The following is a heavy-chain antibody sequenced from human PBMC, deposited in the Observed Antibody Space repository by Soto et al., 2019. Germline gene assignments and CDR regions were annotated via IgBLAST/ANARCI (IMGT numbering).Heavy chain of an antibody. CDR3: ARMETGRYSGYDWLDQ. V-gene: IGHV3-7*01. D-gene: IGHD5-12*01. Sequence: GGSLRLSCAASGFTFSSYWMSWVRQAPGKGLEWVASLNQGGGEKHYVDSVRGRFTISRDNAQRSVFLQMNSLTAVDTAVYFCARMETGRYSGYDWLDQWGHGTLVTVSS. J-gene: IGHJ4*01. CDR2: LNQGGGEK. CDR1: GFTFSSYW.